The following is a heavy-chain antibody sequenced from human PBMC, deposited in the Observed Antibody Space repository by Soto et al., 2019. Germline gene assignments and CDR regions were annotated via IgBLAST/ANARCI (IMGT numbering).Heavy chain of an antibody. CDR3: ARALLSHSYDSGGYDSYFHAMDV. CDR2: IITISETT. V-gene: IGHV1-69*06. J-gene: IGHJ6*02. CDR1: GGTFSSLD. D-gene: IGHD3-22*01. Sequence: SVKVSCKASGGTFSSLDINWVRQAPGQGLEWMGGIITISETTNYAQIFQGRVSIVADISTNTAYMELSRLRSEDTAVYYCARALLSHSYDSGGYDSYFHAMDVWGQGTPVTVSS.